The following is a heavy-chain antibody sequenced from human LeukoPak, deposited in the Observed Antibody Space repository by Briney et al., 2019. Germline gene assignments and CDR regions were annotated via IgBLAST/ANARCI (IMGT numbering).Heavy chain of an antibody. CDR1: GFTFSSYW. J-gene: IGHJ4*02. V-gene: IGHV3-7*01. CDR2: IKQDGSEK. D-gene: IGHD2-15*01. Sequence: GGSLRLSCAASGFTFSSYWMSWVRQASGKGLEWVANIKQDGSEKYYVDSVKGRFTISRDNAKNSLYLQMNSLRAEDTAVYYCARRVGYCSGGSCYYFDYWGQGTLVTVSS. CDR3: ARRVGYCSGGSCYYFDY.